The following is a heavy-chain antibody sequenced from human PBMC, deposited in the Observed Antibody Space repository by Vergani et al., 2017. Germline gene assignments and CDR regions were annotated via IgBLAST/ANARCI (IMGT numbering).Heavy chain of an antibody. CDR3: AGLIRPDSRSNY. CDR2: IYSGDSET. Sequence: EVQLVQSGAEVKKPGESLKISCKASGYKFISHWICWVLQMPGKGLDWMGIIYSGDSETRYSPSFQGQVTFSADTSISTAYRQWSRLKASDTAIYYGAGLIRPDSRSNYWGQGTLVTVSS. D-gene: IGHD6-6*01. CDR1: GYKFISHW. V-gene: IGHV5-51*01. J-gene: IGHJ4*02.